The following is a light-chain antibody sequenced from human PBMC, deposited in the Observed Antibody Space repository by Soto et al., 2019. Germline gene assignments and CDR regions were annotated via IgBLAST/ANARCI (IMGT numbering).Light chain of an antibody. CDR2: GAS. J-gene: IGKJ5*01. CDR3: QQYGSPPIT. Sequence: EIVLTQSPGTLSLSPGERATLSCRANQSVSSNYLAWSQQRHGQAPRLLIYGASSRATGIPARFSGSGSGTDFTLSISRLEPEDFAVYYCQQYGSPPITFGRGTRLEIK. CDR1: QSVSSNY. V-gene: IGKV3-20*01.